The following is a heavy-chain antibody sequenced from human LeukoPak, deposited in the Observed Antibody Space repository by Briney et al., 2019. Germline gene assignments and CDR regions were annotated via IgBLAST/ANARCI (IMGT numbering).Heavy chain of an antibody. CDR2: IYYSGST. J-gene: IGHJ3*02. V-gene: IGHV4-59*01. CDR1: GGSISSYY. CDR3: ARGITIFGVVIEGDGDDAFDI. Sequence: SETLSLTCTVSGGSISSYYWSWIRQPPGKGLEWIGYIYYSGSTNYNPSLKSRVTISVDTSKNQFSLKLSSVTAADTAVYYCARGITIFGVVIEGDGDDAFDIWGQGTMVTVSS. D-gene: IGHD3-3*01.